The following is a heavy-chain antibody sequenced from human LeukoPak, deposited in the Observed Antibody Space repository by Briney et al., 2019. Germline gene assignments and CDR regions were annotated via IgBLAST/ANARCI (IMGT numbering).Heavy chain of an antibody. CDR1: GGSISSYY. V-gene: IGHV4-4*07. CDR2: IYTSGST. D-gene: IGHD1-26*01. Sequence: SETLSLTCTVSGGSISSYYWSWIRQPAGKGLEWIGRIYTSGSTDYNPSLKSRVTMSVDTSKNQFSVKLSSVTAADTAVYYCATAEWEQKVFDYWGQGTLVTVSS. CDR3: ATAEWEQKVFDY. J-gene: IGHJ4*02.